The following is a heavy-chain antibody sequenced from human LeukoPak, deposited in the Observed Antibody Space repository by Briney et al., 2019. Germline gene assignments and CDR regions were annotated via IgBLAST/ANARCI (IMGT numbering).Heavy chain of an antibody. Sequence: SETLSLTCTVSGGSISSYYWSWIRQPPGKGLEWIGEINHSGSTNYNPSLKSRVTISVDTSKNQFSLKLSSVTAADTAVYYCARGLVTMVRGVRPRWFDPWGQGTLVTVSS. CDR2: INHSGST. J-gene: IGHJ5*02. D-gene: IGHD3-10*01. CDR3: ARGLVTMVRGVRPRWFDP. CDR1: GGSISSYY. V-gene: IGHV4-34*01.